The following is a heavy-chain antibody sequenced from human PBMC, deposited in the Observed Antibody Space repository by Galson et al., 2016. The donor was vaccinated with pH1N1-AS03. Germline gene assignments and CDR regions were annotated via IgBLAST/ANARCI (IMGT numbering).Heavy chain of an antibody. CDR3: ARAMYTSGWYGMDV. V-gene: IGHV3-74*01. CDR2: ITSDGSSI. D-gene: IGHD6-19*01. J-gene: IGHJ6*02. Sequence: SLRLSCAASGFIFSSDWMHWVRQVPGKGLVWVSRITSDGSSIGYADAVKGRFTTSRDNAKNTLYLQMDSLRAEDTAAYHCARAMYTSGWYGMDVWGQGTTVTVSS. CDR1: GFIFSSDW.